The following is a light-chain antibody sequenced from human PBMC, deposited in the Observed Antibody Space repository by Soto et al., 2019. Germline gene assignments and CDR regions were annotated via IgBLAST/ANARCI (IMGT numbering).Light chain of an antibody. Sequence: QSVLTQPASVSGSPGQSITISCTGTSRDVGGYNYVSWYQQHPGKAPKLMIYAVSNRPSGVSNRFSGSKSGNTASLTISGLQAEDEADYYCSSYTSSSTSYVFGNGTKLTVL. CDR1: SRDVGGYNY. V-gene: IGLV2-14*01. CDR2: AVS. CDR3: SSYTSSSTSYV. J-gene: IGLJ1*01.